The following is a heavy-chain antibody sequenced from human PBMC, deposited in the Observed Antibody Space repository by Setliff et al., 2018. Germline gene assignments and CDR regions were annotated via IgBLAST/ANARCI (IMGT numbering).Heavy chain of an antibody. V-gene: IGHV4-39*07. CDR3: ARGIPAYDFWSGYYIGYYYYMDV. J-gene: IGHJ6*03. Sequence: SETLSLTCTVSGGSISSSSYYWGWIRQPPGKGLEWIGSIYYSGSTYYNPSLKSRVTISVDTSKNQFSLKLSSVTAADTAVYYCARGIPAYDFWSGYYIGYYYYMDVWGKGTTVTVSS. D-gene: IGHD3-3*01. CDR1: GGSISSSSYY. CDR2: IYYSGST.